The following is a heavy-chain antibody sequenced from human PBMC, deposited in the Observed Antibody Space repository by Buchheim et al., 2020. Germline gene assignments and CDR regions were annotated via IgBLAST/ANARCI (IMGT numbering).Heavy chain of an antibody. CDR2: IKQDGSEK. Sequence: EVQLVESGGGLVQPGGSLRLSCAASGFTFSSYWMSWVRQAPGQGLEWVANIKQDGSEKYYVDSVKGRFTISRDHAKNSLYLQMNSLRADDTAVYYCAREDRDTAMGDYYYGMDVWGQGTT. CDR1: GFTFSSYW. D-gene: IGHD5-18*01. J-gene: IGHJ6*02. V-gene: IGHV3-7*01. CDR3: AREDRDTAMGDYYYGMDV.